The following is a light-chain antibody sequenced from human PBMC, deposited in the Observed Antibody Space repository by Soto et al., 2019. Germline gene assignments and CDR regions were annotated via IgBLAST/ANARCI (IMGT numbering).Light chain of an antibody. V-gene: IGLV2-14*03. Sequence: QSALTQPASVSGSPGQSITISCTGTSSDVGSTFNYVSWYQHHPGKAPRLIMSDVNHRPSGVSDRFSGSKSGNTASLTISXXXAXDXADYFCSAYSTGSTPVLFGGGTKLTVL. CDR3: SAYSTGSTPVL. CDR2: DVN. J-gene: IGLJ3*02. CDR1: SSDVGSTFNY.